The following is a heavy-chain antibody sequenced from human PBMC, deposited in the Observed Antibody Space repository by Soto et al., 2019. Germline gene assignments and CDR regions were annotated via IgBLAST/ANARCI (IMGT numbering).Heavy chain of an antibody. Sequence: SETLSLTCTVSGGSISSGDYYWSWIRQPPGKGLEWIGYIYYSGSTYYNPSLKSRVTISVDTSKNQFSLKLSSVTAADTAVYYCASPGLGSGSSWYGNGMDVWGQGTTVTVSS. CDR2: IYYSGST. CDR3: ASPGLGSGSSWYGNGMDV. V-gene: IGHV4-30-4*01. D-gene: IGHD6-13*01. J-gene: IGHJ6*02. CDR1: GGSISSGDYY.